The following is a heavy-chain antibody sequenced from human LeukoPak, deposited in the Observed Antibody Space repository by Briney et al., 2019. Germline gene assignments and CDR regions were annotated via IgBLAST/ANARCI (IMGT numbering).Heavy chain of an antibody. CDR2: INPNSGGT. V-gene: IGHV1-2*02. CDR3: ARDRYNWNYAGLAYYYYYMDV. J-gene: IGHJ6*03. CDR1: GYTFTGYY. D-gene: IGHD1-7*01. Sequence: ASVKVSCKASGYTFTGYYMHWVRQAPGQGLEWMGWINPNSGGTNYAQKFQGRVTMTRDTSISTAYMELSRLRSDDTAVYYCARDRYNWNYAGLAYYYYYMDVWGKGTTVTVSS.